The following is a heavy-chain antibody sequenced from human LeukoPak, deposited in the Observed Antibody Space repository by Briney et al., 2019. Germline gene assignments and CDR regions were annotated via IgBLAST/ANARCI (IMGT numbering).Heavy chain of an antibody. CDR3: ARDHHSSSWYH. D-gene: IGHD6-13*01. CDR2: INSDGSST. J-gene: IGHJ5*02. CDR1: GFTFSSYW. Sequence: GGSLRLSCAASGFTFSSYWMSWVRQAPGKGLVWVSRINSDGSSTSYADSVKGRFTISRDNAKNTLYLQMNSLRAEDTAVYYCARDHHSSSWYHWGQGTLVTVSS. V-gene: IGHV3-74*01.